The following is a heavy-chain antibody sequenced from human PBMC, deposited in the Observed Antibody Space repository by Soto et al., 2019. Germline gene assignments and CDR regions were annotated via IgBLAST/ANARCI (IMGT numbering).Heavy chain of an antibody. J-gene: IGHJ6*02. CDR2: IIPVFGTP. CDR1: GGSLSNYG. V-gene: IGHV1-69*12. Sequence: QVQLVQSGAEVKKPGSSVKVSCKASGGSLSNYGISWVRQAPGQGLEWMGAIIPVFGTPNYAQKFQDRVTITADESTTTVYMEVRSLTSEDTAVYYCARGDANKIVVTTYYGMDVWGQGTTVTVSS. D-gene: IGHD4-17*01. CDR3: ARGDANKIVVTTYYGMDV.